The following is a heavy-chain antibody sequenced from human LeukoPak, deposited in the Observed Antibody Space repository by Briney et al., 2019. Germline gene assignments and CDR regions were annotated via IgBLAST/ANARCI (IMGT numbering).Heavy chain of an antibody. D-gene: IGHD6-6*01. Sequence: GGSLRLSRAASGFTVSSNYMSWVRQAPGKGLEWVSVIYSGGSTFYADSVKGRFTISRDNSKNTLYLQMNSLRAEDTAVYYCARGAARAFDYWGQGTLVTVSS. CDR3: ARGAARAFDY. CDR1: GFTVSSNY. CDR2: IYSGGST. V-gene: IGHV3-53*01. J-gene: IGHJ4*02.